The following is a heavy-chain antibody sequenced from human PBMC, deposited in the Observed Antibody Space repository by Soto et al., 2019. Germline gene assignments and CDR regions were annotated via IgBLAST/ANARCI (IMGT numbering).Heavy chain of an antibody. Sequence: QVQLVQSGDEVKKPGASVKVSCKASGYIFVNYGIAWVRQAPGQGLEWMGWISPYTGNTHSATKVQGRLTMTTDTSTSTAYMDLGSLTSDDTAVYYCVMGDNYGPPTPQGVWGQGTTVTFSS. CDR1: GYIFVNYG. CDR2: ISPYTGNT. D-gene: IGHD3-16*01. V-gene: IGHV1-18*01. J-gene: IGHJ6*02. CDR3: VMGDNYGPPTPQGV.